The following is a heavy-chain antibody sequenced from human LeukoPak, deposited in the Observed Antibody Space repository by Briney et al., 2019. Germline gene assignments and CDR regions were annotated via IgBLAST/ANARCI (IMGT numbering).Heavy chain of an antibody. CDR1: GFTFSAYW. Sequence: QPGGSLRLSCAASGFTFSAYWMHWVRQAPGMGLVWVSRIDDDGSGASYADSVKGRFTISRDNAKNTLYLQMNSLRAEDTAVYYCARIGPSGSGSYFFLDPWGQGTLVTVSS. CDR2: IDDDGSGA. V-gene: IGHV3-74*01. CDR3: ARIGPSGSGSYFFLDP. J-gene: IGHJ5*02. D-gene: IGHD3-10*01.